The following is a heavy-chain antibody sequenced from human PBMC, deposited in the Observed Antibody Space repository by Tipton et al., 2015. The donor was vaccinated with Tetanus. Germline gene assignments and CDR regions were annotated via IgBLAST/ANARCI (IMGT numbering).Heavy chain of an antibody. D-gene: IGHD2-2*01. J-gene: IGHJ4*02. CDR2: IYFSGDT. CDR3: ARGSVVITAAKCLDY. Sequence: LRLSCTVSGVSIADNTNYWGWIRQPPGKGLEWIGSIYFSGDTYSNPSLKSRVTMSVDPSRNQFSLRLSSVTAADTAAYYCARGSVVITAAKCLDYWGQGTQVTVSS. CDR1: GVSIADNTNY. V-gene: IGHV4-39*01.